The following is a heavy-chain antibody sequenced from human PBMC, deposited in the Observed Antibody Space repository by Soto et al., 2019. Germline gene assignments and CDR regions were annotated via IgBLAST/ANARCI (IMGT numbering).Heavy chain of an antibody. CDR2: INSDGSST. CDR1: GFTFSSYW. V-gene: IGHV3-74*01. Sequence: EVQLVESGGGLVQPGGSLRLSCAASGFTFSSYWMHWVRQAPGKGLVWVSRINSDGSSTSYADPVKGRFTISRDNAKNTRYLQMNSLRAEDTAVYYCVRTSLVVAAATREDYWGQGTLVTVSS. CDR3: VRTSLVVAAATREDY. D-gene: IGHD2-15*01. J-gene: IGHJ4*02.